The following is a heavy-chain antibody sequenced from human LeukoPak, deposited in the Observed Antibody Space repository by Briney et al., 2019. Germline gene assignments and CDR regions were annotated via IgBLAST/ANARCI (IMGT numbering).Heavy chain of an antibody. CDR2: IYHTGST. Sequence: PSETLSLTCAVSGFSISSDKYWGWIRQPPGKGLEWIGSIYHTGSTYYNPSLKSRVTISVDTSKNQFSLKLNSVTAADTAVYYCARGPTISETGYFDFWGQGTLVTVSS. CDR3: ARGPTISETGYFDF. CDR1: GFSISSDKY. D-gene: IGHD1-1*01. V-gene: IGHV4-38-2*01. J-gene: IGHJ4*03.